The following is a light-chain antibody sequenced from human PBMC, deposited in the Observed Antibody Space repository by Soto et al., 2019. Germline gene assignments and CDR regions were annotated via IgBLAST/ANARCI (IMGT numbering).Light chain of an antibody. CDR2: ANN. CDR1: SSNIGAGYD. J-gene: IGLJ1*01. CDR3: QPYDSSLSGYV. Sequence: QSVLTQPPSVSGAPGQRVTISCTGSSSNIGAGYDVHWYQQLPGTAPKLLIYANNNRPSGVPDRFSGSKSGTSVSLAITGLQAEDEADYYCQPYDSSLSGYVFGTGTKVTVL. V-gene: IGLV1-40*01.